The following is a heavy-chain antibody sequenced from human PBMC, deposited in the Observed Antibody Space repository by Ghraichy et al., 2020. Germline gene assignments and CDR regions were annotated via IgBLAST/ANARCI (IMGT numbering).Heavy chain of an antibody. CDR1: GFTFSSYA. V-gene: IGHV3-23*01. CDR2: ISGSGGST. CDR3: AKDGWYDYGSGSSYMDV. Sequence: GESLNISCAASGFTFSSYAMSWVRQAPGKGLEWVSAISGSGGSTYYADSVKGRFTISRDNSKNTLYLQMNSLRAEDTAVYYCAKDGWYDYGSGSSYMDVWGQGTTVTVSS. J-gene: IGHJ6*02. D-gene: IGHD3-10*01.